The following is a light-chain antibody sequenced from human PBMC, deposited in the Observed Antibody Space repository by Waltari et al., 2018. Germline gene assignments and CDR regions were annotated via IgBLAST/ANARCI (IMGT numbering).Light chain of an antibody. CDR1: SSNIGTNT. Sequence: QSVLTQPPSASGTPGQTVTISCSGSSSNIGTNTVNWYQQLPGTAPKVVIYGNDQRPSGFPDRFSGSKSGTSASLAISGFQSEDEADYYCAAWDDTLNGHVVFGTGTKVTVL. CDR3: AAWDDTLNGHVV. J-gene: IGLJ1*01. V-gene: IGLV1-44*01. CDR2: GND.